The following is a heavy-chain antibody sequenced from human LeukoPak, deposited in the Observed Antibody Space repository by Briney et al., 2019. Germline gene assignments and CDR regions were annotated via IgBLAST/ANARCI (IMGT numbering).Heavy chain of an antibody. CDR3: ARVGAWELQRVFDY. J-gene: IGHJ4*02. Sequence: PGGPLRLSCAASGFTFSDYWMTWVRQVPGKGLEWVANINRGGNEVHYVDSVKGRFTISRDNAKNSLYLQLDSLRVEDTAVYYCARVGAWELQRVFDYWGQGTLVTVSS. D-gene: IGHD1-26*01. CDR2: INRGGNEV. CDR1: GFTFSDYW. V-gene: IGHV3-7*01.